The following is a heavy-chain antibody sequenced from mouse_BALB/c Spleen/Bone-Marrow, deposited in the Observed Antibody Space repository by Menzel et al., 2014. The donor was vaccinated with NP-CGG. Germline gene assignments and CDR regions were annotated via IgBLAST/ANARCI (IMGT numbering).Heavy chain of an antibody. CDR1: GYTSTNYW. Sequence: VKLVESGAELMRPGASVKISCKASGYTSTNYWIEWVKRRPGHGLEWIGEILPGRGSPNYNEKFKGKATFALDTSSNTSYMQLSSLTSEDSAVYYCARKGALRAMDYWGQGSSVTVSS. J-gene: IGHJ4*01. CDR2: ILPGRGSP. CDR3: ARKGALRAMDY. V-gene: IGHV1-9*01.